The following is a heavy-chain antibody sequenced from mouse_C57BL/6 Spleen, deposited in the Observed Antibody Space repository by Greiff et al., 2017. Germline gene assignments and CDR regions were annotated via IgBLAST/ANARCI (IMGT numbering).Heavy chain of an antibody. CDR3: ATMVTTGYARDY. Sequence: QVQLQQSGPGLVQPSPSLSITCTVSGFSLTRYGVHWVRQPPGKGLEWLGVIWSGGSTDYNAAFISRLSISKDNSKSHVFFKMNSLQADDTAIYYCATMVTTGYARDYWGQGTSVTVSS. D-gene: IGHD2-2*01. V-gene: IGHV2-4*01. CDR2: IWSGGST. CDR1: GFSLTRYG. J-gene: IGHJ4*01.